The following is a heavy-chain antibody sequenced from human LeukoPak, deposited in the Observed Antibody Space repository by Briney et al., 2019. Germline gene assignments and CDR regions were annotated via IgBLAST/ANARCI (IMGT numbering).Heavy chain of an antibody. CDR3: ARDSPGQWQPIDY. CDR1: GFTFSSYS. Sequence: GGSLRLSCAASGFTFSSYSMNWVRQAPGKGLEWVSYISSSSSTIYYADSVKGRFTISRDNAKNSLYLQMNSLRAEDTAVYYCARDSPGQWQPIDYWGQGTLVTVSS. V-gene: IGHV3-48*04. J-gene: IGHJ4*02. D-gene: IGHD6-19*01. CDR2: ISSSSSTI.